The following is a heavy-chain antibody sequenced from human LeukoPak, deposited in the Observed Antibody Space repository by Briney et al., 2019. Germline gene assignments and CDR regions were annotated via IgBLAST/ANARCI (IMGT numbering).Heavy chain of an antibody. J-gene: IGHJ4*02. D-gene: IGHD3-3*01. CDR3: AREISPARETRRITIFGVVIIPVPFDY. CDR2: INPSGGST. CDR1: GYTFTSYY. Sequence: GASVKVSCKASGYTFTSYYMHWVRQAPGQGLEWMGIINPSGGSTSYAQKFQGRVTMTRDTSTSTVYMELSSLRSEDTAVYYCAREISPARETRRITIFGVVIIPVPFDYWGQGTLVTVSS. V-gene: IGHV1-46*01.